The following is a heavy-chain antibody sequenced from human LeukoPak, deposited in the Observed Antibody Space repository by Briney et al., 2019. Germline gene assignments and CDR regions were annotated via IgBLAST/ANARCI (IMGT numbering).Heavy chain of an antibody. CDR3: ARIRYYYDSSGYYPAFDI. CDR1: GGSISSYY. V-gene: IGHV4-59*01. D-gene: IGHD3-22*01. Sequence: SETLSLTXTVSGGSISSYYWSWIRQPPGKGLEWIGYIHYSGSTNYNPSLKSRVTISVDTSKNQFSLKLSSVTAADTAVYYCARIRYYYDSSGYYPAFDIWGQGTMVTVSS. J-gene: IGHJ3*02. CDR2: IHYSGST.